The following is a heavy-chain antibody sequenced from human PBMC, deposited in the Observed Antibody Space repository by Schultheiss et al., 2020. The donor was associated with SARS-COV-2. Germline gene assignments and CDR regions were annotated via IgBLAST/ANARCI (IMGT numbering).Heavy chain of an antibody. D-gene: IGHD6-13*01. J-gene: IGHJ4*02. CDR3: ARGEQQLGRFDY. CDR2: ISYDGSNK. CDR1: GFMFSGYA. Sequence: GGSLRLSCAGSGFMFSGYAMTWVRQAPGKGLEWVAVISYDGSNKYYADSVKGRFTISRDNSKNTLYLQMNSLRAEDTAVYYCARGEQQLGRFDYWGQGILVTVSS. V-gene: IGHV3-30-3*01.